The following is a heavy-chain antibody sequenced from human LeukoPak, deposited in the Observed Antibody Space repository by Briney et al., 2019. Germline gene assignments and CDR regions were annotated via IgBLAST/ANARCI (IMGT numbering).Heavy chain of an antibody. D-gene: IGHD2-2*02. J-gene: IGHJ4*02. CDR2: INHSGST. V-gene: IGHV4-34*01. CDR1: GGSFSGYY. Sequence: SETLSLTCAVYGGSFSGYYWSWIRQPPGKGLEWIGEINHSGSTNYNPSLKRGVTISVDTSKNQFSLKLSSVTAADTAVYYCARDCSSTSCYTNPFDYWGQGTLVTVSS. CDR3: ARDCSSTSCYTNPFDY.